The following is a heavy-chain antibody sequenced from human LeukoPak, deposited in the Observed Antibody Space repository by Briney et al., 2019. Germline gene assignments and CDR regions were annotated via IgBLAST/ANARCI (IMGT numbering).Heavy chain of an antibody. D-gene: IGHD3-10*01. Sequence: QPGGSLKLSCAASGFIFSGSAMHWVRQASGKGLEWVGRIRSKANSYATAYAASVKGSFTISRDESKKTAYLQMSSLKTPDTGVYFCYCESGGLLRFENWGQGTPGTVSS. CDR2: IRSKANSYAT. J-gene: IGHJ4*02. CDR3: YCESGGLLRFEN. CDR1: GFIFSGSA. V-gene: IGHV3-73*01.